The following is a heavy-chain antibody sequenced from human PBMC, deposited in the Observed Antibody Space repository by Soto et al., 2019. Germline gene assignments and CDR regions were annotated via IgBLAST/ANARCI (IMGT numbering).Heavy chain of an antibody. CDR1: GFTFSDYW. V-gene: IGHV3-7*04. CDR2: MNPDGSEQ. J-gene: IGHJ5*02. Sequence: EVPLVESGGALVQPGGSLRLSCAASGFTFSDYWMTWVRQTPGKGLEGVANMNPDGSEQYYLDSVKGRFTISRDNAKNSLYLQMNILRGEDTAVYYCTRDLNHDCGPWGQGTQVIVSS. D-gene: IGHD2-21*01. CDR3: TRDLNHDCGP.